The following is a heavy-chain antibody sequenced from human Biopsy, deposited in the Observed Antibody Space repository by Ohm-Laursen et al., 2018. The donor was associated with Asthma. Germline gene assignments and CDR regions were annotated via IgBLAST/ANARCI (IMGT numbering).Heavy chain of an antibody. CDR3: ARQKLVAAEGPFEM. V-gene: IGHV4-34*01. CDR2: IYKSGQV. J-gene: IGHJ3*02. CDR1: GGSFSSNY. Sequence: SETLSLTCAVYGGSFSSNYWSWIRQPPGKGLEWIGNIYKSGQVYYNLSLKSRVTISVDTSKNQFSLQLRSVTAADTAVYYCARQKLVAAEGPFEMWGQGTMVIVSS. D-gene: IGHD1-26*01.